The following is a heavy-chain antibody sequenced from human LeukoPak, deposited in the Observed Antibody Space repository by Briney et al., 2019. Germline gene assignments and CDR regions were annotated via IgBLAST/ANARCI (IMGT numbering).Heavy chain of an antibody. CDR2: IFYSGAT. D-gene: IGHD6-19*01. CDR1: GDSISINYN. V-gene: IGHV4-39*01. Sequence: SETLSLTCTVSGDSISINYNWGWIRQPPGKGLEWIGSIFYSGATYYSPSLKSRVTISVDTSKNQFSLKLSSMTAADTAVYYCVRHRQWLLFPDYWGQGTLITVSS. CDR3: VRHRQWLLFPDY. J-gene: IGHJ4*02.